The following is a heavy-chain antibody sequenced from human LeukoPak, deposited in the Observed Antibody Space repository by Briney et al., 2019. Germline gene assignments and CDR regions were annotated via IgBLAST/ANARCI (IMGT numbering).Heavy chain of an antibody. D-gene: IGHD5-18*01. CDR3: ARGLWLRYFDY. Sequence: SETLSLTCAVYGGSFSGYYWSWIRQPPGKGLEWIGEINHSGSTNYNPSLKSRVTISVDTSKNQFSLKLSSVTAADTAVYYCARGLWLRYFDYWGQGALVTVSS. CDR1: GGSFSGYY. J-gene: IGHJ4*02. V-gene: IGHV4-34*01. CDR2: INHSGST.